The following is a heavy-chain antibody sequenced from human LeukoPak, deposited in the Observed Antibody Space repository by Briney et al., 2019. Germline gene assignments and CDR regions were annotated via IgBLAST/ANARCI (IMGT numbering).Heavy chain of an antibody. J-gene: IGHJ4*02. CDR3: AKDMGKYVEPYSIVVVPAANGGFDY. CDR1: GFTFSSYS. CDR2: ISSSSSYI. D-gene: IGHD2-2*01. V-gene: IGHV3-21*04. Sequence: GGSLRLSCAASGFTFSSYSMNWVRQAPGKGLEWVSSISSSSSYIYYADSVKGRFTISRDNAKNSLYLQMNSLRAEDTALYYCAKDMGKYVEPYSIVVVPAANGGFDYWGQGTLVTVSS.